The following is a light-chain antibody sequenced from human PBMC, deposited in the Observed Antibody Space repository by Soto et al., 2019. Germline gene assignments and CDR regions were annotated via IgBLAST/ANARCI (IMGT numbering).Light chain of an antibody. CDR2: END. CDR3: GAWDASLSAGV. Sequence: QSVLTQPPSVSAAPGQRVAISCSGSYSNVQHNYVSWYQHVPGTAPKLVISENDKRPSGIPDRFSASKSGTSATLVIAGLQTEDEADYYCGAWDASLSAGVFGGGTKLTVL. J-gene: IGLJ3*02. V-gene: IGLV1-51*02. CDR1: YSNVQHNY.